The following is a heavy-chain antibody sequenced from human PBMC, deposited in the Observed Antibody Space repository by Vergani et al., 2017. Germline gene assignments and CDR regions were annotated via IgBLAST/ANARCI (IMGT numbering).Heavy chain of an antibody. D-gene: IGHD6-13*01. CDR1: GYTFTSYA. CDR2: INAGNGNT. J-gene: IGHJ4*02. CDR3: ARAGIAAADFDY. Sequence: QVQLVQSGAEVKKPGASVKVSCKASGYTFTSYAMHWVRQAPGQRLEWMGWINAGNGNTKYSQKFQGRVTITRDTSASTAYMELSSLRSEDTAVYYCARAGIAAADFDYWGQGTLVTVSS. V-gene: IGHV1-3*01.